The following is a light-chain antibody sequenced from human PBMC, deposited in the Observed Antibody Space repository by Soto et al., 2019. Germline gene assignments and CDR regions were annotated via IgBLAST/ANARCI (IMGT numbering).Light chain of an antibody. CDR1: SNDIGAYNY. J-gene: IGLJ2*01. CDR3: GSYASATLI. Sequence: QSALTQPASVSGSPGQSITISCTATSNDIGAYNYVSWYQQYPGKVPTLLIYEVTFRPSGVSNRFSGSKSGNTASLTISGLQTEDEADYYCGSYASATLIFGGGTKLTVL. V-gene: IGLV2-14*01. CDR2: EVT.